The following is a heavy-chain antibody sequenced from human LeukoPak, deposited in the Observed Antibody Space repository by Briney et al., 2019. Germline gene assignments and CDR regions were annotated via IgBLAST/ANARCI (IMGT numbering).Heavy chain of an antibody. CDR1: DGSISSYY. Sequence: SETLSLTCTVSDGSISSYYWSWIRQPPGKGLEWIGYIYYSGSTNYNPSLKSRVTISVDTSKNQFSLKLSSVTAADTAVYYCARHDSYSSSWYDYWGQGTLVTVSS. CDR3: ARHDSYSSSWYDY. CDR2: IYYSGST. D-gene: IGHD6-13*01. J-gene: IGHJ4*02. V-gene: IGHV4-59*08.